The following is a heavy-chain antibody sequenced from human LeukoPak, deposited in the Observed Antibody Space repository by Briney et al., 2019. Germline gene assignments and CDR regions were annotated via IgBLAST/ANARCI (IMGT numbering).Heavy chain of an antibody. CDR1: GGSISSYY. CDR3: ARSEYYYGDYYNYYYMDV. D-gene: IGHD3-10*01. Sequence: SETLSLTCTVSGGSISSYYWSWIRQPPGKGLEWIGYIYYSGSTNYNPSLKSRVTISVDKSKNQFSLKLSSVTAADTAVYYCARSEYYYGDYYNYYYMDVWGKGTTVTISS. V-gene: IGHV4-59*12. CDR2: IYYSGST. J-gene: IGHJ6*03.